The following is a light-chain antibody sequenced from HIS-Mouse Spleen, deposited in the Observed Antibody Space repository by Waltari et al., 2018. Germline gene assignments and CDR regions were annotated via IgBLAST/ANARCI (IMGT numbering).Light chain of an antibody. CDR3: CSYAGSYTLV. J-gene: IGLJ2*01. CDR1: SSDVGGYNY. Sequence: QSALTQPRSVSGSPGQSVTISCTGTSSDVGGYNYVSWYQQQPGKAPKPLIYDVSKRPSGFPDRFSGSKSGNPASLTISGLQAEDEADYYCCSYAGSYTLVFGGGTKLTVL. CDR2: DVS. V-gene: IGLV2-11*01.